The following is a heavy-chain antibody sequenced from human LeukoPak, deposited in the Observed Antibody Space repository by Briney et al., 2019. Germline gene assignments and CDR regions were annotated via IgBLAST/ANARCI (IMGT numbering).Heavy chain of an antibody. CDR1: GFTFSGSA. Sequence: PGGSLRLSCAASGFTFSGSAMHWVRQASGKGLEWVGRIRSKAKTYATAYAASVKGRFTISRDNSKNTLYLQMNSLRVGDTAVYYCANVRYYYGSESSHGGSWFDPWGQGTLVTVSS. CDR3: ANVRYYYGSESSHGGSWFDP. CDR2: IRSKAKTYAT. D-gene: IGHD3-10*01. J-gene: IGHJ5*02. V-gene: IGHV3-73*01.